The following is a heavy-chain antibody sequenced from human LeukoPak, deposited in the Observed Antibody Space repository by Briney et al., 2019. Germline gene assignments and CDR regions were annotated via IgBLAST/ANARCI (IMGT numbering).Heavy chain of an antibody. Sequence: PSETLSLTCTVSGGSISSYYWNWIRQPPGKGLEWIGYIYYSGTTNYNPSLKSRVTISVDTSKNQFSLKLSSVTAADTAVYYCARSYDFRSGYWYFDYWGQGTLVTVSS. V-gene: IGHV4-59*01. CDR2: IYYSGTT. D-gene: IGHD3-3*01. CDR3: ARSYDFRSGYWYFDY. J-gene: IGHJ4*02. CDR1: GGSISSYY.